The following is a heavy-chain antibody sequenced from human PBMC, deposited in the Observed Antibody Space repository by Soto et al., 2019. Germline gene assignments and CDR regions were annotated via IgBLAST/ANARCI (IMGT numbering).Heavy chain of an antibody. J-gene: IGHJ6*02. CDR1: GYTFTSYD. CDR2: MNPNSGNT. Sequence: QVQLVQSGAEVKKPGASVKVSYKASGYTFTSYDINWVRQATGQGLEWMGWMNPNSGNTGYAQKFQGRVTMTRNTSISTAYMELSSLRSEDTAVYYCARGSMVRGVAFMDVWGQGTTVTVSS. V-gene: IGHV1-8*01. D-gene: IGHD3-10*01. CDR3: ARGSMVRGVAFMDV.